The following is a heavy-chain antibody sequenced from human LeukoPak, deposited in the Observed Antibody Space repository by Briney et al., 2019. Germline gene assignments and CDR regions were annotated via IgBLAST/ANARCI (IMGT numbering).Heavy chain of an antibody. V-gene: IGHV1-69*05. D-gene: IGHD2-15*01. CDR3: GRKAGDCGGGSCYSIDY. Sequence: SVKVSCKAFGGSFSSEAISWVRQAPGQGLEWMGGIIPIFGTANYAKKFQGRVTITTDESTSTAYMEVSSLRSEDTAVYYCGRKAGDCGGGSCYSIDYWGQGTLVTVSS. J-gene: IGHJ4*02. CDR1: GGSFSSEA. CDR2: IIPIFGTA.